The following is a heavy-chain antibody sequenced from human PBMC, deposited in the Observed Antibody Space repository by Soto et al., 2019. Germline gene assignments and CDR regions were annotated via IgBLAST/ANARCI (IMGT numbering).Heavy chain of an antibody. CDR1: GFTVSNSY. V-gene: IGHV3-53*01. J-gene: IGHJ4*02. CDR3: ARGFQSSFGY. Sequence: GGSLRLSCAASGFTVSNSYMSWVRQAPGKGLEWVSVIYSGGSTYYADSVKGRFTISRDSSKNTLYLQMNSLRAEDTAVYYCARGFQSSFGYWGQGTLVPSPQ. D-gene: IGHD2-21*01. CDR2: IYSGGST.